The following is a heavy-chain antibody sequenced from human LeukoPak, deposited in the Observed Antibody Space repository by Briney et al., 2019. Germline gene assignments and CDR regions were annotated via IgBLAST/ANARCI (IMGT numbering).Heavy chain of an antibody. CDR3: ATDYGSGSYYPH. V-gene: IGHV3-43*02. Sequence: GGSLRLSCAASGFXFDDYAIHWVRQAPGKGLEWVSLIGGDGGSTYYADSVKGRFTISRDNSKNSLYLQMNSLRTEDTALYYCATDYGSGSYYPHWGQGTLVTVSS. J-gene: IGHJ4*02. CDR1: GFXFDDYA. D-gene: IGHD3-10*01. CDR2: IGGDGGST.